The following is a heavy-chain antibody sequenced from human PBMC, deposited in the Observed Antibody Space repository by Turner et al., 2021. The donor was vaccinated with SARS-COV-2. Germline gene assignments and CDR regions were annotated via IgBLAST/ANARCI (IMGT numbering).Heavy chain of an antibody. J-gene: IGHJ4*02. CDR3: AREGVGVTYYSDY. V-gene: IGHV3-74*01. CDR2: INSDGSST. Sequence: EVQLVESGGGLVQPGGSLRLSCAASGFTFSSYWMHWVRQAPGKGPVWVSRINSDGSSTSYADSVKGRFTISRDNAMNTLYLQMNSLRAEDTAVYYCAREGVGVTYYSDYWGQGTLVTVSS. D-gene: IGHD1-26*01. CDR1: GFTFSSYW.